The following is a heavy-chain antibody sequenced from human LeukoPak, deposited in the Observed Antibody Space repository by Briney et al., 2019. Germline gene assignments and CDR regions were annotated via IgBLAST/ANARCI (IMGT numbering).Heavy chain of an antibody. D-gene: IGHD5-24*01. CDR3: ARQEDGYNYGDIDY. CDR1: GYSFTRYW. CDR2: IYPGDSDT. J-gene: IGHJ4*02. V-gene: IGHV5-51*01. Sequence: GGALQISFKGSGYSFTRYWIGWVRQMPGKGLEWVGIIYPGDSDTRYSPSFQGQVTISADKSISTAYLQWSSLKPSDTAMYYCARQEDGYNYGDIDYWGQGTLVTVSS.